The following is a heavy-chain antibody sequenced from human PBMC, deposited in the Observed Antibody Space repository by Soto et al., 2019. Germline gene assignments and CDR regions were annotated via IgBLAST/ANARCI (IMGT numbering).Heavy chain of an antibody. V-gene: IGHV1-18*01. Sequence: GASVKVSCKASGYTFTSYGISWVRQAPGQGLEWMGWISAYNGNTNYAQKLQGRVTMTTDTSTSTAYMELRSLRSDDTAVYYCARDLGSAEDPNPLTRCTNGVCLYREDYGMDVWGQGTTVTVSS. J-gene: IGHJ6*02. D-gene: IGHD2-8*01. CDR2: ISAYNGNT. CDR1: GYTFTSYG. CDR3: ARDLGSAEDPNPLTRCTNGVCLYREDYGMDV.